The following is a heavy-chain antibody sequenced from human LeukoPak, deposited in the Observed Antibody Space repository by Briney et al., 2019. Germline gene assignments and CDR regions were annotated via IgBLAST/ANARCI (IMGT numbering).Heavy chain of an antibody. Sequence: GESLKISCKGSGYSFTNYWIGWVRQMPGKGLEWMGIISPDGSDTRYSPSFQGQVTNSADKSITTAYLQWSSLKASDTAVYYCARLTSSWSFDYWGQGTLVTVSS. CDR1: GYSFTNYW. D-gene: IGHD6-13*01. CDR2: ISPDGSDT. V-gene: IGHV5-51*01. CDR3: ARLTSSWSFDY. J-gene: IGHJ4*02.